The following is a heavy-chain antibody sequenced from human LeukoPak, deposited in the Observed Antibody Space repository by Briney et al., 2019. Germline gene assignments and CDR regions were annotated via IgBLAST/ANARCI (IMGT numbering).Heavy chain of an antibody. CDR3: ARVDIVVVPAGQAIDI. J-gene: IGHJ3*02. CDR1: GFTFSTYW. D-gene: IGHD2-2*03. CDR2: INQDGSEK. Sequence: QSGGSLRLSCAASGFTFSTYWMSWVRQAPGKWLEWVANINQDGSEKYYVDSVKGRFTISRDNAKKSLYLQMNSLTAEDTAVYYCARVDIVVVPAGQAIDIWGQGTMVTVSS. V-gene: IGHV3-7*04.